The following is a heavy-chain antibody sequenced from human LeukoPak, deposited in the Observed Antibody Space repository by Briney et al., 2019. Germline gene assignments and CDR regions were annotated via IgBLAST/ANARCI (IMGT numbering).Heavy chain of an antibody. Sequence: GGSLRLSCAASGFTFSSYWMSWVRQAPGKGLEWVSSISSSSSYIYYADSVKGRFTISRDNAKNSLYLQMNSLRAEDTAVYYCARDNEYYYDSSDSYYYGMDVWGQGTTVTVSS. CDR2: ISSSSSYI. D-gene: IGHD3-22*01. CDR1: GFTFSSYW. V-gene: IGHV3-21*01. J-gene: IGHJ6*02. CDR3: ARDNEYYYDSSDSYYYGMDV.